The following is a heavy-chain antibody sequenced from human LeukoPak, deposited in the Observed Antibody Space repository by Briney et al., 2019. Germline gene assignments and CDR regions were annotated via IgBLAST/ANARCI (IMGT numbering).Heavy chain of an antibody. CDR2: IGTYGGDT. Sequence: ASVKVSCKATSRISWVRQAPGQGLEWMGWIGTYGGDTYYAQKFQGRITVTIDTSTSTVYMELRSLRSDDTAVYYCARELRGMSEDWGQGTLVTVSS. V-gene: IGHV1-18*01. J-gene: IGHJ4*02. CDR3: ARELRGMSED. D-gene: IGHD1-14*01. CDR1: TSR.